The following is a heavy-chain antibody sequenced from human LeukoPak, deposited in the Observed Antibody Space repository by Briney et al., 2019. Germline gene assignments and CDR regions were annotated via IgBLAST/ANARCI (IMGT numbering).Heavy chain of an antibody. D-gene: IGHD1/OR15-1a*01. J-gene: IGHJ6*03. Sequence: ASVKVSCKASGYTFTSYGISWVRQAPGQGLEWMGWISAYNGNTNYAQMLQGRVTMTTDTSTSTAYMELRSLRSDDTAVYYCAREGTADNYYYYYYMDVWGKGTTVTVSS. CDR1: GYTFTSYG. CDR2: ISAYNGNT. V-gene: IGHV1-18*01. CDR3: AREGTADNYYYYYYMDV.